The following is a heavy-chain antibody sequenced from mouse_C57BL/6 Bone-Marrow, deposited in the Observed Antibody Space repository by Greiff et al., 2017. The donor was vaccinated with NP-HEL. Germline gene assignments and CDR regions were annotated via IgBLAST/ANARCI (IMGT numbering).Heavy chain of an antibody. D-gene: IGHD1-1*01. CDR2: IYPRSGNT. J-gene: IGHJ3*01. Sequence: VKLQESGAELARPGASVKLSCKASGYTFTSYGISWVKQRTGQGLEWIGEIYPRSGNTYYNEKFKGKATLTADKSSSTAYMELRSLTSEDSAVYVCARGDYSWFAYWGQGTLVTVSA. CDR3: ARGDYSWFAY. CDR1: GYTFTSYG. V-gene: IGHV1-81*01.